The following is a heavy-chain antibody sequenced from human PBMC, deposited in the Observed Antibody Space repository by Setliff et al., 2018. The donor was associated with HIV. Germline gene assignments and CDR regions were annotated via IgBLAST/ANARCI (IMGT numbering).Heavy chain of an antibody. CDR3: ARGLPDCSGGNCYPYRLDY. D-gene: IGHD2-15*01. CDR1: GYTFTSYG. Sequence: VKVSCKASGYTFTSYGLSWVRQAPGQGLEWMGWISDYNSNTEYAQKLQGRVTMTMNTSISTAYMELSSLRSNDTAVYYCARGLPDCSGGNCYPYRLDYWGQGTLVTVSS. V-gene: IGHV1-18*01. J-gene: IGHJ4*02. CDR2: ISDYNSNT.